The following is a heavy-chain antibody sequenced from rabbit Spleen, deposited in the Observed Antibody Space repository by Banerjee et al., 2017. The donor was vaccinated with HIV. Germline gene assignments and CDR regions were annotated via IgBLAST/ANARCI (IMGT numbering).Heavy chain of an antibody. J-gene: IGHJ4*01. D-gene: IGHD4-1*01. V-gene: IGHV1S40*01. CDR3: ARETSSGWGIVSFYFSL. CDR2: IDSGSSGDT. CDR1: GFSFSYSDY. Sequence: QSLEESGGDLVKPGASLTLTCTASGFSFSYSDYMCWVRQPPGKGPEWIACIDSGSSGDTYYANWAKGRFTISKTSSPTVTLQMTSLTAADTATYFCARETSSGWGIVSFYFSLWGPGTLVTVS.